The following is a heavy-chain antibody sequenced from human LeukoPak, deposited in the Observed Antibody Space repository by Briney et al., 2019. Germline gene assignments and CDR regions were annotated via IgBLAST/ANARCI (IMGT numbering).Heavy chain of an antibody. V-gene: IGHV1-18*01. D-gene: IGHD2-2*01. CDR2: ISAYNGNT. CDR3: ARGGYCSSTSCKSLRYYYGMDV. J-gene: IGHJ6*02. Sequence: ASVKVSCKASGYTFTSYGISWVRQAPGQGLEWMGWISAYNGNTNYAQKLQGRVTMATDTSTSTAYMGLRSLRSDDTAVCYCARGGYCSSTSCKSLRYYYGMDVWGQGTTVTVSS. CDR1: GYTFTSYG.